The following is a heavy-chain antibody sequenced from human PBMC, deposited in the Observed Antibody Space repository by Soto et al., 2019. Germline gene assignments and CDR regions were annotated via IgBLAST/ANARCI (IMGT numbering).Heavy chain of an antibody. CDR3: ARDQEDYDILTGYFLTWFDP. V-gene: IGHV1-69*18. D-gene: IGHD3-9*01. CDR2: IIPIFGTA. Sequence: QVQLVQSGAEVKKPGSSVKVSCKASGGTFSSYAISWVRQAPGQGLEWMGRIIPIFGTANYAQKFQGRVTITADESTSTAYMELSSLRSEDTAVYYCARDQEDYDILTGYFLTWFDPWGQGTLVTVSS. J-gene: IGHJ5*02. CDR1: GGTFSSYA.